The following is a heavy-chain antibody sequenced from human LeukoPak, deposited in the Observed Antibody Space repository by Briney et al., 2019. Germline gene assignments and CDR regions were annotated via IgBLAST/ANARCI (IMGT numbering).Heavy chain of an antibody. CDR1: GGTFSSYA. Sequence: ASVKVSCKASGGTFSSYAISWVRQAPGQGLEWMGGIIPIFGTANYAQKFQGRVTITADESTSTAYMELSSLRSEDTAVYYCARAGIAAAGFLYYYYYYMDVWGKGTTVTVSS. V-gene: IGHV1-69*13. D-gene: IGHD6-13*01. CDR3: ARAGIAAAGFLYYYYYYMDV. J-gene: IGHJ6*03. CDR2: IIPIFGTA.